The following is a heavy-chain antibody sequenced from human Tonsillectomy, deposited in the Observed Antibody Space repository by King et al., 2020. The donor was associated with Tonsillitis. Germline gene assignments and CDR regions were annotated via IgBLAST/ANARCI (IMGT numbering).Heavy chain of an antibody. CDR1: GFTFSSYG. J-gene: IGHJ6*02. D-gene: IGHD3-22*01. CDR3: AKIGLDYYDSSGYPLYYYYYGMDV. Sequence: VQLVESGGGVVQPGRSLRLSCAASGFTFSSYGMHWVRQAPGKGLEWVAVISYDGSNKYYADSVKGRFTISRDNSKNTLYLPMNSLRAEDTAVYYCAKIGLDYYDSSGYPLYYYYYGMDVWGQGTTVTVSS. CDR2: ISYDGSNK. V-gene: IGHV3-30*18.